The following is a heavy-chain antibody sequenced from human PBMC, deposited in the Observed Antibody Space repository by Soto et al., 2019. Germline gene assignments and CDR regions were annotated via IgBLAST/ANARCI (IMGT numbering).Heavy chain of an antibody. V-gene: IGHV4-39*01. Sequence: PSETLSLTCTVSGGSIGSSAFYWGWIRQPPGKGLEWIGSIYHSGTTYYNPSLTSRVSISVDTSKNQFSLKLSSVTAADTAVYYCTTGLTIFGVVIRSGDYWGQGILVTVSS. J-gene: IGHJ4*02. CDR3: TTGLTIFGVVIRSGDY. CDR2: IYHSGTT. CDR1: GGSIGSSAFY. D-gene: IGHD3-3*01.